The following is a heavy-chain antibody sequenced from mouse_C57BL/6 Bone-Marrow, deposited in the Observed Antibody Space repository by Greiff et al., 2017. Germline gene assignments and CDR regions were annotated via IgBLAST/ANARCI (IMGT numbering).Heavy chain of an antibody. CDR2: IYPRSGNT. CDR3: ARLIHYYGSSSFAY. Sequence: QVQLQQSGAELARPGASVKLSCKASGYTFTSYGISWVKQRTGQGLEWIGEIYPRSGNTYYNEKFKGKATLTADKSSSTAYMELRSLTSEDSAVYFCARLIHYYGSSSFAYWGQGTLVTVSA. CDR1: GYTFTSYG. D-gene: IGHD1-1*01. V-gene: IGHV1-81*01. J-gene: IGHJ3*01.